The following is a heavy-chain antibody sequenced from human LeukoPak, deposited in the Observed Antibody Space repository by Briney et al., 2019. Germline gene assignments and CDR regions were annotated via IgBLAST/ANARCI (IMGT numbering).Heavy chain of an antibody. D-gene: IGHD3-22*01. Sequence: GGSLRLSCAACGFTFSRYWMHWVRQGPGKGLVWVSRINSDGSSTNYADSVKGRFTISRDNAKNTLYLQMNSLRVEDTAVYYCASSSGGFNWFDPWGQGTLVTLSS. CDR2: INSDGSST. J-gene: IGHJ5*02. V-gene: IGHV3-74*01. CDR1: GFTFSRYW. CDR3: ASSSGGFNWFDP.